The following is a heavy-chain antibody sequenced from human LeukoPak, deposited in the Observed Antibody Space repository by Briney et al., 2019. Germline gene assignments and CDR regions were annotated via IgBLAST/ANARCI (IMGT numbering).Heavy chain of an antibody. CDR2: IYTSGST. Sequence: SETLSLTCTVSGGSISSGSYYWSWIRQPAGKGLEWIGRIYTSGSTNYNPSLKSRVTISVDTSKNQFSLKLSSVTAADTAVYYCARWTTTYHDYWGQGTLVTVSS. CDR3: ARWTTTYHDY. CDR1: GGSISSGSYY. J-gene: IGHJ4*02. V-gene: IGHV4-61*02. D-gene: IGHD4-11*01.